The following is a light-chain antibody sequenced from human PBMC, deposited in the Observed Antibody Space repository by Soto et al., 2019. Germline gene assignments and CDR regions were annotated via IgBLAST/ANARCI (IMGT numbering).Light chain of an antibody. CDR3: SSYSISTAYL. Sequence: QSALTQPASVSGSPEQSITISCTGTSSDVGAYNLVSWYQQHPGKAPRLIIYEGSKRPSGISHRFSGSKSDNTASLTISGLQAEDEADYFCSSYSISTAYLFGTGTKVTVL. CDR2: EGS. V-gene: IGLV2-14*02. J-gene: IGLJ1*01. CDR1: SSDVGAYNL.